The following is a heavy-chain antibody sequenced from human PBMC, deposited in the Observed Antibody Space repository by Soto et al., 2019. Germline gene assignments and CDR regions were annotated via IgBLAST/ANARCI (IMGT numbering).Heavy chain of an antibody. Sequence: GGSLRLSCAASGFTFSSYAMHWVRQAPGKGLEWVAVISYDGSNKYYADSVKGRFTISRDNSKNTLYLQMNSLRAEDTAVYYCARELGGYYSYGMDVWGQGTTVTVSS. CDR2: ISYDGSNK. CDR1: GFTFSSYA. D-gene: IGHD1-26*01. CDR3: ARELGGYYSYGMDV. J-gene: IGHJ6*02. V-gene: IGHV3-30-3*01.